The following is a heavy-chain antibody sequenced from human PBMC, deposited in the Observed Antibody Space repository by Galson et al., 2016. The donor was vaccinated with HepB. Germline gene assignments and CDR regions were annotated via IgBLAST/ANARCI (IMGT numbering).Heavy chain of an antibody. CDR3: ARDPGIAASNRVGENAFDI. J-gene: IGHJ3*02. Sequence: SLRLSCAASGFTFSSYSMNWVRQAPGRGLEWVSSISRTSTYMYYADSVKGRFTISRDNAKNSHCLQMNSLRAEDTAVYYCARDPGIAASNRVGENAFDIWGQGTMVTVSS. CDR2: ISRTSTYM. V-gene: IGHV3-21*01. CDR1: GFTFSSYS. D-gene: IGHD6-13*01.